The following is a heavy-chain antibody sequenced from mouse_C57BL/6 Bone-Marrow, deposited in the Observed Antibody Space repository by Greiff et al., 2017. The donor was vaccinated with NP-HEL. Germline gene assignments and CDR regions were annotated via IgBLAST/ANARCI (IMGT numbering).Heavy chain of an antibody. V-gene: IGHV5-6*01. D-gene: IGHD2-5*01. J-gene: IGHJ2*01. CDR1: GFPFSSYG. CDR2: ICSGGSYP. Sequence: EVQRVESGGDFVKPGGSLKLPCAASGFPFSSYGMSWVRQTPDTRLEWVATICSGGSYPFYPDSVKGRFTISRDNAKNTLYLQMSSRKSEDTALYYCARHYYSNYFDYWGQGTTLTVSS. CDR3: ARHYYSNYFDY.